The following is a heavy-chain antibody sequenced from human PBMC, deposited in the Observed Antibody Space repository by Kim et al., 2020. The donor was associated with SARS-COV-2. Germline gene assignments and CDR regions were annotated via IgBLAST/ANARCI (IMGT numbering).Heavy chain of an antibody. D-gene: IGHD3-10*01. Sequence: GESLKISCKGSGYSFTSYWIGWVRQMPGKGLEWMGIIYPGDSDTRYSPSFQGQVTISADKSISTAYLQWSSLKASDTAMYYCARQSLYVFYGSGSSPFDYWGQGTLVTVSS. J-gene: IGHJ4*02. CDR3: ARQSLYVFYGSGSSPFDY. CDR2: IYPGDSDT. V-gene: IGHV5-51*01. CDR1: GYSFTSYW.